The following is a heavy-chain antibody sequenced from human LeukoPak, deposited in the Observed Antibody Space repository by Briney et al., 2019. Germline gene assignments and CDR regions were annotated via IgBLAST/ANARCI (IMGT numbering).Heavy chain of an antibody. J-gene: IGHJ3*02. CDR2: INSDGSST. Sequence: GGSLRLSCAASGFTFSSYWMHWVRQAPGKGLVWVSRINSDGSSTSYADSVKGRFTISRDNAKNTLYLQMNSLRAEDTAVYYCARGAGSYYYDSSGYPNDAFDIWGQGTMVTVSS. V-gene: IGHV3-74*01. CDR3: ARGAGSYYYDSSGYPNDAFDI. CDR1: GFTFSSYW. D-gene: IGHD3-22*01.